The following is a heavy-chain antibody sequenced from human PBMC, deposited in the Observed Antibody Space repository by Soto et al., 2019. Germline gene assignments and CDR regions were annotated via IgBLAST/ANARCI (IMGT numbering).Heavy chain of an antibody. J-gene: IGHJ3*02. CDR3: ARDAQAGYGTHDAFDI. CDR2: IIPIFGTA. CDR1: GGTFSSYA. D-gene: IGHD5-18*01. V-gene: IGHV1-69*12. Sequence: QVQLVQSGAEVKKPGSSVKVSCKASGGTFSSYAISWVRQAPGQGLEWMGGIIPIFGTANYAQKFQGRVTITADESTSTAYMELSSLRSEDTAVYYCARDAQAGYGTHDAFDIWGQGTMVTVSS.